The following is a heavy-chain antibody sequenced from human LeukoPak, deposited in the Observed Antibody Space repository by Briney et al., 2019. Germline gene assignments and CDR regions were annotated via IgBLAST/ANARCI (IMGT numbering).Heavy chain of an antibody. CDR2: IIPIFGTA. Sequence: SVKVSCKASGGTFSGYAISWVRQAPGQGLEWMGGIIPIFGTANYAQKFQGRVTITADESTSTAYMELSSLRSEDTAVYYCARGPRTVTISESAGGVDYWGQGTLVTVSS. J-gene: IGHJ4*02. CDR3: ARGPRTVTISESAGGVDY. V-gene: IGHV1-69*13. D-gene: IGHD4-17*01. CDR1: GGTFSGYA.